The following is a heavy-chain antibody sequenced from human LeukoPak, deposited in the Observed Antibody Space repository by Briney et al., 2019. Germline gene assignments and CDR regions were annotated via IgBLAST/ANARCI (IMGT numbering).Heavy chain of an antibody. CDR1: GFTFSSYW. CDR2: IKQDGSEK. Sequence: GGSLRLSCAASGFTFSSYWMSWVRQAPGKGLEWVANIKQDGSEKYYVDSVKGRFTISRDNAKNSLYLQMNSLRAEDTAVYYCAREYCSSTSCLTPYYYYYYMDVWGKGTTVTVSS. CDR3: AREYCSSTSCLTPYYYYYYMDV. V-gene: IGHV3-7*01. D-gene: IGHD2-2*01. J-gene: IGHJ6*03.